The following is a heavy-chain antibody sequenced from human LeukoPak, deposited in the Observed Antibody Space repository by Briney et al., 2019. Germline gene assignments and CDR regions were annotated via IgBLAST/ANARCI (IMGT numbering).Heavy chain of an antibody. D-gene: IGHD2-15*01. J-gene: IGHJ4*02. CDR1: GYTFTSYY. Sequence: GASVKVSCKSSGYTFTSYYMYWVRQAPGQGLEWMGIINPSGGSTSYAQKFQGRVTMTRDTSTSTVYMELSSLRSEDTAVYYCAKAIECSGGSCYYFDYWGQGTLVTVSS. CDR3: AKAIECSGGSCYYFDY. V-gene: IGHV1-46*01. CDR2: INPSGGST.